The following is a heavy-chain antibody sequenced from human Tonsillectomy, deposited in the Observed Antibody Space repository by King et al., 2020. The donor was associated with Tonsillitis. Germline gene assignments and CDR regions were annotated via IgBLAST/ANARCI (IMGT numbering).Heavy chain of an antibody. J-gene: IGHJ4*02. CDR1: GATFNSYD. Sequence: QLVQSGAEVKRPGSSVKVSCKPSGATFNSYDIGWVRQTPGQGLEWMGRINPRLGGANYAQKFQGSVTITADKSTSTAYMELSSLRSEDTAVYYCARRVLGAVASTPIDYGGQGTPVT. V-gene: IGHV1-69*09. D-gene: IGHD6-19*01. CDR3: ARRVLGAVASTPIDY. CDR2: INPRLGGA.